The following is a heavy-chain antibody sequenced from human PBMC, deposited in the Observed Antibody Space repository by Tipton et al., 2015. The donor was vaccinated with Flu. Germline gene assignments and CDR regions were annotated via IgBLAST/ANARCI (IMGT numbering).Heavy chain of an antibody. V-gene: IGHV1-18*01. CDR1: GYTFTSYG. CDR3: AANHYYDSSGYYFEVGAFDI. J-gene: IGHJ3*02. Sequence: QLVQSGAEVKKPGASVKVSCKASGYTFTSYGISWVRQAPGQGLEWMGWISAYNGNTNYAQKLQGRVTMTTDTSTSTAYMELRSLRSDDTAVYYCAANHYYDSSGYYFEVGAFDIWGQGTMVTVSS. D-gene: IGHD3-22*01. CDR2: ISAYNGNT.